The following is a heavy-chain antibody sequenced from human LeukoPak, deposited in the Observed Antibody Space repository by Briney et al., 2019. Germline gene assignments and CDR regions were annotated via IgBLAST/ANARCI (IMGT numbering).Heavy chain of an antibody. D-gene: IGHD3-16*01. V-gene: IGHV3-66*02. CDR1: GFTFSSNY. J-gene: IGHJ3*01. CDR2: IYGAVKT. Sequence: GGSLRLSCAASGFTFSSNYMSWVRQAPGKGLEWVSVIYGAVKTYYADSVTGRFTISRDKSKNTLYLQMNRLRTEDPAVYYCARDQPLAQWGQGTIVTVS. CDR3: ARDQPLAQ.